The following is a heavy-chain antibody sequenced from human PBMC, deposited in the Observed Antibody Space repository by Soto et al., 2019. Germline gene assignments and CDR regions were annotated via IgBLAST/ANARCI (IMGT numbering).Heavy chain of an antibody. J-gene: IGHJ6*03. CDR1: GFTFSSYA. D-gene: IGHD1-1*01. V-gene: IGHV3-23*01. CDR2: ISDTGGST. Sequence: PGGSLRLSCAASGFTFSSYAMSWVRQAPGKGLEWVSAISDTGGSTYHADSVKGRFTISRDNSKNTLYLLMNSPRAEDTAIYYCAKGGTGSSVGRYMDVWGNGTTVTVSS. CDR3: AKGGTGSSVGRYMDV.